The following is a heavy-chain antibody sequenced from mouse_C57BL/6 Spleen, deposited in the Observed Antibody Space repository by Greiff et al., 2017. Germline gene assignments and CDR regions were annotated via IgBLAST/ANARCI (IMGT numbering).Heavy chain of an antibody. CDR1: GYTFTGYW. Sequence: VQLQQSGAELMKPGASVKLSCTATGYTFTGYWIEWVKQRPGHGLEWIGEIFPGSGCTNYNQKFKGKATFTADTSSNTAYMQLSSLTTEDSAIYDCAGSGNDYDRCAYWGQGTLVTVSA. J-gene: IGHJ3*01. D-gene: IGHD2-4*01. CDR2: IFPGSGCT. CDR3: AGSGNDYDRCAY. V-gene: IGHV1-9*01.